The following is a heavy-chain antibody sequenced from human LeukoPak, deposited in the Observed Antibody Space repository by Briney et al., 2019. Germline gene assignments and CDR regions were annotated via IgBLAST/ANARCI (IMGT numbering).Heavy chain of an antibody. J-gene: IGHJ5*02. CDR2: INPDSGFT. V-gene: IGHV1-2*02. CDR3: ARVQYQLLFEGNWFDP. Sequence: ASVKVSCKASGYKFTDDYMHWVRQAPGQGLEFMGWINPDSGFTNYAQKFKGRVTMTRDTSISTAYMDLNSLTSDDTAVYYCARVQYQLLFEGNWFDPWGQGTLVTVSS. D-gene: IGHD2-2*01. CDR1: GYKFTDDY.